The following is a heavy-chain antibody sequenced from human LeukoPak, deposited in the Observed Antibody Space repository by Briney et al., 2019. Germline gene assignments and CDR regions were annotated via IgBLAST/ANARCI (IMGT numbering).Heavy chain of an antibody. CDR1: GGSISSYY. D-gene: IGHD2-21*02. CDR3: ARRVTSNWFDP. V-gene: IGHV4-59*08. J-gene: IGHJ5*02. CDR2: MYYSGST. Sequence: PSETLFLTCTVSGGSISSYYWSWIRQPPGKGLEWIGYMYYSGSTNYNPSLKSRVTISVDTSKNQFSLKLSSVTAADTAVYYCARRVTSNWFDPWGQGTLVTVSS.